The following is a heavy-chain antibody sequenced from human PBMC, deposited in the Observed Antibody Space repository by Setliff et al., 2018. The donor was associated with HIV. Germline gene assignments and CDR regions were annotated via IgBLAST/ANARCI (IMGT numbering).Heavy chain of an antibody. Sequence: PGESLKITCKGSGFTFADYWIGWVRQMPEKGLEWMWIIYPGDSDTRYSSSFQGQVTLSADKSINTTYLQWSSLKASDTAMYYCATLVGTNGVVWFDPWGQGTLVTVSS. CDR3: ATLVGTNGVVWFDP. J-gene: IGHJ5*01. V-gene: IGHV5-51*01. CDR2: IYPGDSDT. CDR1: GFTFADYW. D-gene: IGHD1-26*01.